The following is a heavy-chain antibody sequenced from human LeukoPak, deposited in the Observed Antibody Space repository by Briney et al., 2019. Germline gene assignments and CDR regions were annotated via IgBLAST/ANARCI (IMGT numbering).Heavy chain of an antibody. V-gene: IGHV1-69*05. D-gene: IGHD1-26*01. J-gene: IGHJ4*02. CDR1: GTTFSRCA. CDR3: ARDDGSATLGFDS. Sequence: SVKVSFKSSGTTFSRCAISWVRQAPGQGLEWMGGVIPVLGTTNYAQKFQDRVSITTDESTSTAYMEVSSLRSVDTAVYYCARDDGSATLGFDSWGQGTLVTVSS. CDR2: VIPVLGTT.